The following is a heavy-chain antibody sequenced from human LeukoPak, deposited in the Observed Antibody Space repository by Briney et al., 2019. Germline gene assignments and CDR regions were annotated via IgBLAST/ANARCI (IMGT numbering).Heavy chain of an antibody. Sequence: PSETLSLTRTVSGGSISSHYWSWVRQPAGKGLEWIGRIYSSGSSNYNPSLKSRVTMSVDTSRKQLSLQVRSVTAAGTAVYYCARGGRSYDSHGKFDPWGQGTLVTVSS. D-gene: IGHD5-18*01. CDR3: ARGGRSYDSHGKFDP. V-gene: IGHV4-4*07. CDR2: IYSSGSS. CDR1: GGSISSHY. J-gene: IGHJ5*02.